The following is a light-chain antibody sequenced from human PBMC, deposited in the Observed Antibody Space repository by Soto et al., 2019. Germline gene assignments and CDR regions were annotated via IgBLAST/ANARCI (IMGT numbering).Light chain of an antibody. CDR3: SSYTSSSPCV. CDR2: EVS. V-gene: IGLV2-14*01. CDR1: SSDVGGYKC. Sequence: QSVLAQPASVSGSPGQSITISCTGTSSDVGGYKCVSWYQQYPGKAPKLMMYEVSNRPSGVSNRFSGSKSGNTASLTISGLRAEDEADYYCSSYTSSSPCVFGTGTKVTVL. J-gene: IGLJ1*01.